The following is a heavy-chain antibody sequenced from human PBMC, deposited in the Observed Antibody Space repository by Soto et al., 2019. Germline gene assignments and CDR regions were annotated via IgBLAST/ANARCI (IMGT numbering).Heavy chain of an antibody. CDR3: AHRHRDFAGLFAS. V-gene: IGHV2-5*02. CDR2: IYGDGDK. Sequence: QITLKESGPTLVKPTQPLTLTCTFSGFSLSTSAVGVGWIRQPPGKALEWLAVIYGDGDKRSSPSLRSRLTITKNTPKNQVIPTMTTMDPADTATYYCAHRHRDFAGLFASWGQGTLVTVSS. J-gene: IGHJ4*02. CDR1: GFSLSTSAVG.